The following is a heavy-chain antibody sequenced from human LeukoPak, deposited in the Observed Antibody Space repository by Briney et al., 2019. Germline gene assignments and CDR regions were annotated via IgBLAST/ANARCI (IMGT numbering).Heavy chain of an antibody. CDR3: TSLITMVRGVIGLLNVN. D-gene: IGHD3-10*01. J-gene: IGHJ4*02. V-gene: IGHV3-21*04. CDR1: GFTFSSYS. CDR2: ISSSSSYI. Sequence: GGSLRLSCAASGFTFSSYSMNWVRQAPGKGLEWVSSISSSSSYIYYADSVKGRFTISRDNAKNSLYLQMNSLKTEDTAVYYCTSLITMVRGVIGLLNVNWGQGTLVTVSS.